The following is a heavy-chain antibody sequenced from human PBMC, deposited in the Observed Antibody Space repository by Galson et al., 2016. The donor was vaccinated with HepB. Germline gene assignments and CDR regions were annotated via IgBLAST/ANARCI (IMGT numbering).Heavy chain of an antibody. J-gene: IGHJ3*02. CDR1: GFTFGTHA. Sequence: SLRLSCAASGFTFGTHAMHWVRQAPGKGLEWVAVISYGGSNNYYVDSVKGRFTISRDNSQNTLFLQMNSLRTEGTAIYYCAKVRGDYYYDTSGLDAFDIWGQGTMVTVSS. CDR2: ISYGGSNN. V-gene: IGHV3-30*18. D-gene: IGHD3-22*01. CDR3: AKVRGDYYYDTSGLDAFDI.